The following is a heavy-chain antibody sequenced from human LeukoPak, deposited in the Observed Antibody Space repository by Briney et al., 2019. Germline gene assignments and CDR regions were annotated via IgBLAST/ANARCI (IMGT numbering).Heavy chain of an antibody. D-gene: IGHD1-1*01. V-gene: IGHV4-59*13. J-gene: IGHJ4*02. CDR2: IYYSGST. CDR1: GGSISSYY. CDR3: AREGKNWYGYWHY. Sequence: SETLSLTCTVSGGSISSYYWSWIRQPPGKGLEWIGYIYYSGSTNYNPSLQSRVTISVDTSKSQFSLELRSVTAADTAVYYCAREGKNWYGYWHYWGQGTLVTVSS.